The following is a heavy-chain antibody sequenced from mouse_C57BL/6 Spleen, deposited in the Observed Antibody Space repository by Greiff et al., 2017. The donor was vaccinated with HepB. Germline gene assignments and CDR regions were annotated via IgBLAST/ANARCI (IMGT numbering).Heavy chain of an antibody. J-gene: IGHJ4*01. CDR3: ARRGNYDYYAMDY. CDR1: GYTFTSYW. D-gene: IGHD2-1*01. CDR2: IYPGSGST. Sequence: VQLQQPGAELVKPGASVKMSCKASGYTFTSYWITWVKQRPGQGLEWIGDIYPGSGSTNYNEKFKSKATLTVDTSSSTAYMQLSSLTSEDSAVYYCARRGNYDYYAMDYWGQGTSVTVAS. V-gene: IGHV1-55*01.